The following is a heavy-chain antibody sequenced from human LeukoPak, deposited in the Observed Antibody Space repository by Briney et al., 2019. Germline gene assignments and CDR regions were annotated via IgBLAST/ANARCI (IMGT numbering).Heavy chain of an antibody. CDR1: GFTFDDYG. V-gene: IGHV3-20*04. D-gene: IGHD6-6*01. CDR2: INWNGDRT. J-gene: IGHJ6*03. Sequence: GGSLRLSCAASGFTFDDYGLSWVRQAPGKGLEWVSGINWNGDRTAYADSVKGRFTISRDNAKNSLFLQMNSLGADDTALYYCARTEYSSSAYPYYYMDVWGRGTTVTVSS. CDR3: ARTEYSSSAYPYYYMDV.